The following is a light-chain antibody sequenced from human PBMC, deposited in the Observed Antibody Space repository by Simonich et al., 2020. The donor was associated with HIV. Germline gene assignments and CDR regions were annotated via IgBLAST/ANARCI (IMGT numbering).Light chain of an antibody. CDR2: GAS. CDR3: QQYYDTPWT. J-gene: IGKJ1*01. Sequence: EIVMTQSPATLSVSPGERATLSCRASQSVSSNLAWYQQKPGQAPRLLIYGASTRATGIPARFSGSGSGTDFTLTISSLQAEDVAVYYCQQYYDTPWTFGQGTKLEI. V-gene: IGKV3-15*01. CDR1: QSVSSN.